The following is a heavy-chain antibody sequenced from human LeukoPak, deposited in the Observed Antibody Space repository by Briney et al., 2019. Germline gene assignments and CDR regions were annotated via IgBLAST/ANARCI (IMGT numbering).Heavy chain of an antibody. D-gene: IGHD5-12*01. CDR3: VRSFRYSGYDSGPPWFDP. CDR1: GGSIGSYY. CDR2: IYYSGST. Sequence: SETLSLTCTVSGGSIGSYYWSWIRQPPGKGLEWIGYIYYSGSTNYNPSLKSRVTISVDTSKNQFSLKLSSVTAADTAVYYCVRSFRYSGYDSGPPWFDPWGQGTLVAVSS. V-gene: IGHV4-59*01. J-gene: IGHJ5*02.